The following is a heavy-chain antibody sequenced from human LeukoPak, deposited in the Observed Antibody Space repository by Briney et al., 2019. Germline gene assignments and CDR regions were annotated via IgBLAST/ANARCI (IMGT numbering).Heavy chain of an antibody. CDR1: GFTFRSYS. CDR3: ARDVPYFDWLPKLYYYYGMDV. Sequence: PGGSLRLSCAASGFTFRSYSMNWVRQAPGKGLGWVSSISSSSSYIYYADSVKGRFTISRDNAKNSLFLQMNSLRAEDTAVYYCARDVPYFDWLPKLYYYYGMDVWGQGTTVTVSS. D-gene: IGHD3-9*01. V-gene: IGHV3-21*01. CDR2: ISSSSSYI. J-gene: IGHJ6*02.